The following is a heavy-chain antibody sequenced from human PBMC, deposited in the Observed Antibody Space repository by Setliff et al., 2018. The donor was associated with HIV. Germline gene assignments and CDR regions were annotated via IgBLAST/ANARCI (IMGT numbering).Heavy chain of an antibody. V-gene: IGHV3-11*01. Sequence: LRLSCAASGFTFSDYYMSWLRQAPGKGLEWVSYISRDGNTIYYADSVKGRFTISRDNAKNSLYLQLNSLSPEDTAVYYCARDKDEDYGSTSFDYWGQGILVTVSS. CDR1: GFTFSDYY. CDR2: ISRDGNTI. D-gene: IGHD4-17*01. CDR3: ARDKDEDYGSTSFDY. J-gene: IGHJ4*02.